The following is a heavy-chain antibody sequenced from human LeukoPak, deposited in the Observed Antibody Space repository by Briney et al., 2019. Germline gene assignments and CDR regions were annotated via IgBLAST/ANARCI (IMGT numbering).Heavy chain of an antibody. CDR1: GGSISGSSYY. V-gene: IGHV4-39*07. Sequence: SETLSLTCTVSGGSISGSSYYWGWIRQPPGKGLEWIGSMHYSGSAYYNPSLQSRVSISVDTSKNQFSLRLTSVTAADTAVYYCARGRKHIVVVTFRGGGWFDPWGQGTLVTVSS. CDR2: MHYSGSA. J-gene: IGHJ5*02. CDR3: ARGRKHIVVVTFRGGGWFDP. D-gene: IGHD2-21*02.